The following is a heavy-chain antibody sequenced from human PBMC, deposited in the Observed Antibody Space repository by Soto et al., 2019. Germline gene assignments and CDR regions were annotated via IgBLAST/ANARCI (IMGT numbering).Heavy chain of an antibody. CDR1: GFTFNNAW. Sequence: GGSLRLSCAATGFTFNNAWMNWVRHAPGKGLEWVGRVRSKTDGGTSDYATPVKGRFAISRDDSKNTLYLQMNGLKTEDTGVYYCTTEIGSAYYGHYFDYWGQGTLVTVSS. J-gene: IGHJ4*02. CDR2: VRSKTDGGTS. CDR3: TTEIGSAYYGHYFDY. V-gene: IGHV3-15*07. D-gene: IGHD4-17*01.